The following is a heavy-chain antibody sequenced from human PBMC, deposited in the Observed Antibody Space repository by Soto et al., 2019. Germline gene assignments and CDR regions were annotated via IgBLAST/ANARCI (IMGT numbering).Heavy chain of an antibody. Sequence: EVQVVESGGGLVQPGGSLRLSCAASGFIVSSSYMSWVRQAPGKGLEWVAVIYSAGSTYYADSVKGRFTIYRDSSKNTLCLQMDSRRAEDTAVSYCARSPTRTNYADCFDPWGQGTLVTVSS. CDR2: IYSAGST. CDR3: ARSPTRTNYADCFDP. V-gene: IGHV3-66*01. D-gene: IGHD2-8*01. J-gene: IGHJ5*02. CDR1: GFIVSSSY.